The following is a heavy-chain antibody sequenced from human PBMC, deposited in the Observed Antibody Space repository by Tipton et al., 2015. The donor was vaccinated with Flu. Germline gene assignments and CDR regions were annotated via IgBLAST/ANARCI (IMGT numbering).Heavy chain of an antibody. CDR2: INHSGST. Sequence: LRLSCAVYGGSFSGYYWSWIRQPPGKGLEWIGEINHSGSTNYNPSLKSRVTISVDTSKNQFSLKLSSVTAADTAVYYCARGPYFQHWGQGTLVTVSS. V-gene: IGHV4-34*01. CDR3: ARGPYFQH. J-gene: IGHJ1*01. CDR1: GGSFSGYY.